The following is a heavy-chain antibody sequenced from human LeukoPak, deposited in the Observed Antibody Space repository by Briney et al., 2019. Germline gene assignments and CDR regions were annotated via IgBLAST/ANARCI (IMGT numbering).Heavy chain of an antibody. V-gene: IGHV1-69*04. J-gene: IGHJ6*02. D-gene: IGHD5-18*01. CDR3: ARGYSYGYRRVYYYGMDV. CDR1: GGTFSSYA. Sequence: GASVKVSCKASGGTFSSYAISWVRQAPGQGLEWMGRIIPIFGIANYAQKFQGRVTITADKSTSTAYMELSSLRSEDTAVYYCARGYSYGYRRVYYYGMDVWAKGPRSPSP. CDR2: IIPIFGIA.